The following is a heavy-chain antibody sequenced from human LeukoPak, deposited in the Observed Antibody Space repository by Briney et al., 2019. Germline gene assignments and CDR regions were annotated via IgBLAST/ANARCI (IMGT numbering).Heavy chain of an antibody. CDR1: GYTFTSYG. J-gene: IGHJ4*02. V-gene: IGHV1-18*01. D-gene: IGHD3-16*02. Sequence: ASVKVSCKASGYTFTSYGISWVRQAPGQGLEWMGWISAYNGNTNHAQKLQGRVTMTTDTSTSTAYMELRSLRSDDTAVYYCARDRRGDYVWGSYRYFDYWGQGALVTVSS. CDR3: ARDRRGDYVWGSYRYFDY. CDR2: ISAYNGNT.